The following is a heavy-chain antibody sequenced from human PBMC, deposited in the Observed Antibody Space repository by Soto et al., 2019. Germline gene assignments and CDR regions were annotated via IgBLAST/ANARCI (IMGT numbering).Heavy chain of an antibody. CDR3: VRGYYDTNFDL. CDR1: GFTFSRYW. Sequence: PGGSLRLSCAASGFTFSRYWMHWVRQTPGKGPVWVSRINSDGSTRTDADSVKGRVTISRDNAKDTLYLQMNSLRAEYTAIYYCVRGYYDTNFDLWGRGTLVTVSS. CDR2: INSDGSTR. D-gene: IGHD3-22*01. V-gene: IGHV3-74*01. J-gene: IGHJ2*01.